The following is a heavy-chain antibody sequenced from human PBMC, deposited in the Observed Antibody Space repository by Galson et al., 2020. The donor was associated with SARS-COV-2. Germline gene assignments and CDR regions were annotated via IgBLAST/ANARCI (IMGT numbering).Heavy chain of an antibody. Sequence: SVKVSCKASGGTFSSYAISWVRQAPGQGLEWMGGIIPIFGTANYAQKFQGRVTITADESTSTAYMELSSLRSEDTAVYYCARDFNWNYPPRYAFDIWGQGTMVTVSS. J-gene: IGHJ3*02. CDR3: ARDFNWNYPPRYAFDI. V-gene: IGHV1-69*13. D-gene: IGHD1-7*01. CDR2: IIPIFGTA. CDR1: GGTFSSYA.